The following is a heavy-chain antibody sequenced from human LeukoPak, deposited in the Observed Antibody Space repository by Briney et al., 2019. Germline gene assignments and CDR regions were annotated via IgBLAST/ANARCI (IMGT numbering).Heavy chain of an antibody. CDR1: GFTFSSYS. V-gene: IGHV3-21*01. D-gene: IGHD3-3*01. Sequence: GGSLRLSCAASGFTFSSYSMNWVRKAPGKGLEWVSSISSSSSYIYYADSVKGRFTISRDNAKNSLYLQMNSLRAEDTAVYYCARVVDDFWSGYYNYYYYYYYMDVWGKGTTVTVSS. J-gene: IGHJ6*03. CDR3: ARVVDDFWSGYYNYYYYYYYMDV. CDR2: ISSSSSYI.